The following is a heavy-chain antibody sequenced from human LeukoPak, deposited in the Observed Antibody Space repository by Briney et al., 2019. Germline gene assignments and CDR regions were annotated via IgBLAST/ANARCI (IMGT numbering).Heavy chain of an antibody. Sequence: AGGSLRLSCAASGFTFSDYSMSWIRQAPGKGLEWVSYISTSSSYTNYADSVKGRFTISRDNAKNSLYLQMNSLRAEDTAVSYCARDRYYASGSYNWFDPWGQGTLVTVSS. CDR2: ISTSSSYT. V-gene: IGHV3-11*05. J-gene: IGHJ5*02. CDR1: GFTFSDYS. CDR3: ARDRYYASGSYNWFDP. D-gene: IGHD3-10*01.